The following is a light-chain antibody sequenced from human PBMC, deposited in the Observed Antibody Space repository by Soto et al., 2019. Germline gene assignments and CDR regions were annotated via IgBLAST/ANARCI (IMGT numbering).Light chain of an antibody. J-gene: IGKJ1*01. CDR3: QQYGTSPRT. Sequence: EIVLTQSPGTLSLSPGERATLSCRASQSVRSSYLAWYQQKLGQAPRLLIYGVSNRATGIPDRFSGSGSGTDFTLTISRLEPEDFAVYYGQQYGTSPRTFGQGAKVEIK. CDR1: QSVRSSY. CDR2: GVS. V-gene: IGKV3-20*01.